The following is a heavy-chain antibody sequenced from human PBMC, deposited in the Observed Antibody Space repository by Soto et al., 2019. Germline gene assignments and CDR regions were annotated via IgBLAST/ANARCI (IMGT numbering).Heavy chain of an antibody. Sequence: ASVKLSCKASRYTFNGYYMYWLRQAPGQGLEWMGWINPNSGGTNYAQKFQGWVTMTRDTSISTAYMELSRLRSDDTAVYYCARDVPTAPGDYSSRHICYCSGMDVWGQGTTVTVSS. J-gene: IGHJ6*02. V-gene: IGHV1-2*04. CDR2: INPNSGGT. CDR1: RYTFNGYY. D-gene: IGHD6-13*01. CDR3: ARDVPTAPGDYSSRHICYCSGMDV.